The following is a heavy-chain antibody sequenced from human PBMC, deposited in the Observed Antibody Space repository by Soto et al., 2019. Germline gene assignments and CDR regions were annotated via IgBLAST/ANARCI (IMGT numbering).Heavy chain of an antibody. CDR3: ARWRLGETTDNEFDI. D-gene: IGHD2-21*02. V-gene: IGHV1-8*02. CDR2: MNPNSGNT. CDR1: GYTLTSYD. J-gene: IGHJ3*02. Sequence: ASVKVSCTASGYTLTSYDINWVRQATGQGLEWMGWMNPNSGNTGYAQKFQGRVPMTRNTSISTAYMELSSLRPEATAVYYCARWRLGETTDNEFDIWGQGTLVTVSS.